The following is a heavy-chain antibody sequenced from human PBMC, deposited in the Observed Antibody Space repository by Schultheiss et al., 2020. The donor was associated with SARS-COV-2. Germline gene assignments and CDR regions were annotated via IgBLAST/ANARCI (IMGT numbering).Heavy chain of an antibody. D-gene: IGHD1-1*01. J-gene: IGHJ6*02. CDR3: AKDLHYWTSMDV. CDR1: GFTFSDYY. Sequence: GGSLRLSCAASGFTFSDYYMSWIRQAPGKGLEWVSVIYSGGRTYYADSVKGRFTISRDNSKNTVSLQMNSLRADDTGVYYCAKDLHYWTSMDVWGQGTTVTVSS. V-gene: IGHV3-66*01. CDR2: IYSGGRT.